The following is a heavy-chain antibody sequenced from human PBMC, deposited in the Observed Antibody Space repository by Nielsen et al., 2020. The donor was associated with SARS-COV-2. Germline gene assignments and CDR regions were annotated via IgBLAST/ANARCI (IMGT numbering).Heavy chain of an antibody. J-gene: IGHJ6*02. CDR1: GGSFSGYY. D-gene: IGHD3-3*01. CDR3: ARDLRGITIFGADYYYYGMDV. V-gene: IGHV4-34*01. Sequence: SQTLPLTCAVYGGSFSGYYWSWIRQPPGKGLEWIGEINHSGSTNYNPSLKSRVTISVDTSKNQFSLKLSSVTAADTAVYYCARDLRGITIFGADYYYYGMDVWGQGTTVTVSS. CDR2: INHSGST.